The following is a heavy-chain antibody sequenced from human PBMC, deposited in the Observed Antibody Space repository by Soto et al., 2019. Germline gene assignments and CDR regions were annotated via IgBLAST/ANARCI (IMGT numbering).Heavy chain of an antibody. CDR2: IWYDGSNK. Sequence: GGSLRLSCAASGFTFSSYGMHWVRQAPGKGLEWVAVIWYDGSNKYYADSVKGRFTISRDNSKNTLYLQMNSLRAEDTAVYYCARVGYCSGGSCYPDYYYYGMDVWGQGTTVTVSS. J-gene: IGHJ6*02. V-gene: IGHV3-33*01. D-gene: IGHD2-15*01. CDR1: GFTFSSYG. CDR3: ARVGYCSGGSCYPDYYYYGMDV.